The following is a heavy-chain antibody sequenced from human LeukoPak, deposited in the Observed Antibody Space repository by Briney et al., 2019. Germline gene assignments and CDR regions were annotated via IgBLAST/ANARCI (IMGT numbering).Heavy chain of an antibody. CDR3: ARCARSSTDCYSAFDI. J-gene: IGHJ3*02. D-gene: IGHD2-2*02. Sequence: GGSLRLSCEASGFIFDDYGMSWVRQSTGKGLEWVSAITNWNGGSTGYADSVRGRFTISRDNAKNSLYLQMNSLRAEDTALYDCARCARSSTDCYSAFDIWGQGTMVTVSS. V-gene: IGHV3-20*01. CDR2: ITNWNGGST. CDR1: GFIFDDYG.